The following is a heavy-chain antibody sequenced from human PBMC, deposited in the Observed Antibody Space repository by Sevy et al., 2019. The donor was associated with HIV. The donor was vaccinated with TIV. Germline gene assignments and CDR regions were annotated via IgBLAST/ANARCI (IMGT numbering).Heavy chain of an antibody. CDR2: INSDGSST. J-gene: IGHJ4*02. D-gene: IGHD3-22*01. CDR1: GFTFSNYW. V-gene: IGHV3-74*01. CDR3: ARGPYYRDTNTYFFMHY. Sequence: GSLRLSCAGSGFTFSNYWMHWVRQAPGKGLVWVSRINSDGSSTSYADPVTGRFTISRANAKNTLYLQMNSLRAEDTAVYYCARGPYYRDTNTYFFMHYWGQGTLVTVSS.